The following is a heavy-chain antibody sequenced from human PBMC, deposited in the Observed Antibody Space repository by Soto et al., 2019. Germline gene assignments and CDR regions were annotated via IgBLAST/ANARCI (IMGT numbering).Heavy chain of an antibody. CDR1: GYSFTSYW. J-gene: IGHJ6*02. CDR3: AREGEMPYYYYGLDV. V-gene: IGHV5-51*01. CDR2: IYPGDSDT. Sequence: GESLKISCKGSGYSFTSYWIGWVRQMPGKGLEWMGIIYPGDSDTRYSPSFQGQVTISADKSISTAYLQWSSLKASDTAMYYCAREGEMPYYYYGLDVWGQGTTVTVSS. D-gene: IGHD3-16*01.